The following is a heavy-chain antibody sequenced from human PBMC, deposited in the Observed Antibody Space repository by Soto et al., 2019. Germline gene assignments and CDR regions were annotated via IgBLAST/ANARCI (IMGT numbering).Heavy chain of an antibody. J-gene: IGHJ5*02. CDR3: ARGGIPIAAAENTYNWFDP. CDR2: INHSGST. D-gene: IGHD6-13*01. V-gene: IGHV4-34*01. CDR1: GGSFSAYY. Sequence: PSETLSLTCAVYGGSFSAYYWIWIRQPPGKGLEWIGEINHSGSTNYNPSLKSRVTISVDTSKNQFSLKLSSVTAADTAVYYCARGGIPIAAAENTYNWFDPWGQGTLVTVSS.